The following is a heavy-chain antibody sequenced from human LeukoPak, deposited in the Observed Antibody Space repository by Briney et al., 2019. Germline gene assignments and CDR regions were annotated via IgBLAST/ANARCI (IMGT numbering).Heavy chain of an antibody. J-gene: IGHJ4*02. D-gene: IGHD3-16*01. Sequence: ASVKVSCKASGYTFTSYGISWVRRAPGQGLEWMGWISAYNGNTNYAQKLQGRVTMTTDTSTSTAYMELRSLRSDDTAVYYCARPMITFGGVPQAFDYWGQGTLVTVSS. CDR1: GYTFTSYG. V-gene: IGHV1-18*04. CDR3: ARPMITFGGVPQAFDY. CDR2: ISAYNGNT.